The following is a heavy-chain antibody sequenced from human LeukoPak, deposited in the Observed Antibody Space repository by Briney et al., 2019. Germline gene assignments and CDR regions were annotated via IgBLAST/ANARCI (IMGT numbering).Heavy chain of an antibody. V-gene: IGHV3-48*03. Sequence: QTGGSLRLSCAASGFTFTSMTWVRQAPGKGLEWVSYISSSGSTIYYADSVKGRFTISRDNAKNSLYLQMNSLRAEDTAVYYCAELGITMIGGVWGKGTTVTISS. CDR1: GFTFTS. J-gene: IGHJ6*04. CDR2: ISSSGSTI. D-gene: IGHD3-10*02. CDR3: AELGITMIGGV.